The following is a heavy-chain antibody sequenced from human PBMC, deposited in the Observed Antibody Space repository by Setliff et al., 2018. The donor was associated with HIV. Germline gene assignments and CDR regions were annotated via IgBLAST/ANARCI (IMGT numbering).Heavy chain of an antibody. CDR1: GDSITTNY. V-gene: IGHV4-59*01. Sequence: SETLSLTCTVSGDSITTNYWSWIRQSPGKGLEWIGSIYYGGSTNYNPSLKSRVTISLDTSRNQAFLNLTSVTAADTAVYYCARSIKAALRAGAFDVWGQGTMVTVSS. CDR3: ARSIKAALRAGAFDV. J-gene: IGHJ3*01. CDR2: IYYGGST. D-gene: IGHD2-15*01.